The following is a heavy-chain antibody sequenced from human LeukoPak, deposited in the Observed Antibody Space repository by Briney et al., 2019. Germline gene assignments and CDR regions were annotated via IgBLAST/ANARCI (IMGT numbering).Heavy chain of an antibody. CDR1: GFTFSSYA. J-gene: IGHJ4*02. CDR3: AKDSFLGWNYYDSGSYLSGY. D-gene: IGHD3-22*01. CDR2: ISGSGGST. Sequence: PGGSLRLSCAASGFTFSSYAMSWGRQAPGKGLEWVSAISGSGGSTNYADSVKGRFTISRDNSKNTLYLQMNSLRAEDTAVYYCAKDSFLGWNYYDSGSYLSGYWGQGTLVTVSS. V-gene: IGHV3-23*01.